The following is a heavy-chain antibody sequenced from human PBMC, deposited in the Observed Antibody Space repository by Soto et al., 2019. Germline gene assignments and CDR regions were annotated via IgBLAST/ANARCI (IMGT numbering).Heavy chain of an antibody. CDR1: GGTFSSYT. V-gene: IGHV1-24*01. CDR2: FDPEDGET. CDR3: ATRPPLWFGELLYTHY. J-gene: IGHJ4*02. Sequence: ASVKVSCKASGGTFSSYTISWVRQAPGKGLEWMGGFDPEDGETIYAQKFQGRVTMTEDTSTDTAYMELSSLRSEDTAVYYCATRPPLWFGELLYTHYWGQGTLVTVSS. D-gene: IGHD3-10*01.